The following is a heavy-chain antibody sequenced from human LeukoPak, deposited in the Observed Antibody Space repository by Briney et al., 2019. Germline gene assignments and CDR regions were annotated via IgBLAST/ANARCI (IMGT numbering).Heavy chain of an antibody. J-gene: IGHJ6*02. CDR1: GGSISSYY. D-gene: IGHD1-26*01. CDR3: ASGGLVGAAPAYYYGMDV. CDR2: IYYSGST. Sequence: PSETLSLTCTVSGGSISSYYWSWIRQPPGKGLEWIGYIYYSGSTSYNPSLKSRVTISVDTSKNQFSLKLSSVTAADTAVYYCASGGLVGAAPAYYYGMDVWGQGTTVTVSS. V-gene: IGHV4-59*08.